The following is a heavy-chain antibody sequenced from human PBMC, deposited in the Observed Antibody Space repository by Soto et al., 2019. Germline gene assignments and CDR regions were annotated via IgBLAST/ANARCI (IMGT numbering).Heavy chain of an antibody. V-gene: IGHV3-23*01. CDR3: AKEGGLSGSYYISSSYYFDY. CDR1: GFTFSNYD. Sequence: GGSLRLSCAASGFTFSNYDMSWVRLAAGKGLEWVSAISGNGGRTYYADSVKGRFTISRDNSQNTLFLQMNSLRAEDTSVYYCAKEGGLSGSYYISSSYYFDYWGQGTLVTVS. J-gene: IGHJ4*02. CDR2: ISGNGGRT. D-gene: IGHD1-26*01.